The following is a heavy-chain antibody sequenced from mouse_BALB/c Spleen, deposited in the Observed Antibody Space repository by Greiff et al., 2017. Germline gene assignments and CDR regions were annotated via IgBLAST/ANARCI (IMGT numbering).Heavy chain of an antibody. CDR1: GFNIKDTY. CDR2: IDPANGNT. D-gene: IGHD1-1*01. J-gene: IGHJ4*01. V-gene: IGHV14-3*02. CDR3: APYYGSSYGGAMDY. Sequence: VQLQQSGAELVKPGASVKLSCTASGFNIKDTYMHWVKQRPEQGLEWIGRIDPANGNTKYDPKFQGKATITADTSSNTAYLQLSSLTSEDTAVYYCAPYYGSSYGGAMDYWGQGTSVTVSS.